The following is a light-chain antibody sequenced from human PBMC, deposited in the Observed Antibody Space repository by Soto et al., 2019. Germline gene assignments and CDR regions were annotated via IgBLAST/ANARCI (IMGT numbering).Light chain of an antibody. Sequence: EIVLTQSPGTLSLSPGERATLSCRASQSVSSSYLAWYQQKPGQAPMLLIYGASSRPTGIPDRFSGSGSGTDFTLTISRLEPEDFAEYYCQQYDSSPRTFGQGTKVEIK. V-gene: IGKV3-20*01. CDR2: GAS. CDR1: QSVSSSY. CDR3: QQYDSSPRT. J-gene: IGKJ1*01.